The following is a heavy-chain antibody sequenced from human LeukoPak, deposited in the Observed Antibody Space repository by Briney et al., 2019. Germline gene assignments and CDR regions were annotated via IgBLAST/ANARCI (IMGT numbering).Heavy chain of an antibody. V-gene: IGHV3-13*04. D-gene: IGHD3-10*01. J-gene: IGHJ6*02. CDR2: IGTAGDT. Sequence: GRSLRLSCAASTFTFSSYGMHWARQATGKGLEWVSVIGTAGDTYYPASVKGRFTISRENAKNSLYLQMNSLKAGDTAVYYCARAPLGFGELSDYYGMDVWGQGTTVTVSS. CDR3: ARAPLGFGELSDYYGMDV. CDR1: TFTFSSYG.